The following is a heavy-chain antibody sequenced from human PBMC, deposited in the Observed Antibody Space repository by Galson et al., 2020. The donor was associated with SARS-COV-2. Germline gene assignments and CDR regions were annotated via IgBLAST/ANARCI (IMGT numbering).Heavy chain of an antibody. CDR2: ISYDGSNK. Sequence: GGSLRLSCAASGFTFSSYAMHWVRQAPGKGLEWVAVISYDGSNKYYADSVKGRFTISRDNSKNTLYLQMNSLRAEDTAVYYCARAKGGGYNYAFDIWGQGTMVTVSS. CDR1: GFTFSSYA. D-gene: IGHD5-12*01. CDR3: ARAKGGGYNYAFDI. J-gene: IGHJ3*02. V-gene: IGHV3-30*04.